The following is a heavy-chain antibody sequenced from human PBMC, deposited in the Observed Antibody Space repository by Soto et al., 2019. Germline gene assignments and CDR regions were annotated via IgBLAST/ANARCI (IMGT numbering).Heavy chain of an antibody. J-gene: IGHJ4*02. Sequence: QVQLVQSGVEVKKPGASVKVSCKTSGYTFTTYGVSWVRQAPGLGLEWMGWTSGNNGNTNSAPKFHGRVSMTTDTSTSTAYMEQRSLTSDDTAVYYCVSDERGYCSGDNCEPYFDYWGQGTGVIVSS. CDR2: TSGNNGNT. CDR3: VSDERGYCSGDNCEPYFDY. D-gene: IGHD2-15*01. V-gene: IGHV1-18*01. CDR1: GYTFTTYG.